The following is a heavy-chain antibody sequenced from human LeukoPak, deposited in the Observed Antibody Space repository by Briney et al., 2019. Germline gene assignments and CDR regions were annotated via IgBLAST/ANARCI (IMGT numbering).Heavy chain of an antibody. V-gene: IGHV3-30*18. D-gene: IGHD6-13*01. J-gene: IGHJ4*02. CDR3: AKSLSDGYDY. Sequence: GGSLRLSCAASAFTFNNYGMHWVRQAPGKGLEWVAVISYDGSYKYYIDSVKGRFTISRDNSKNTLHLQMNSLRADDTAVYYCAKSLSDGYDYWGQGTPVTVSS. CDR2: ISYDGSYK. CDR1: AFTFNNYG.